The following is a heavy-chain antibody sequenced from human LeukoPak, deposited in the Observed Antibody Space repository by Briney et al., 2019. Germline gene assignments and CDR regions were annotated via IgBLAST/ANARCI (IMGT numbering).Heavy chain of an antibody. V-gene: IGHV1-24*01. Sequence: ASVKVSCKASGYTFTSYDINWVRQAPGKGLEWMGGFDPEDGETIYAQKFQGRVTMTEDTSTDTAYKELSSLRSEDTAVYYCATGYYYDSSGIHPWGQGTLVTVSS. CDR1: GYTFTSYD. CDR3: ATGYYYDSSGIHP. CDR2: FDPEDGET. J-gene: IGHJ5*02. D-gene: IGHD3-22*01.